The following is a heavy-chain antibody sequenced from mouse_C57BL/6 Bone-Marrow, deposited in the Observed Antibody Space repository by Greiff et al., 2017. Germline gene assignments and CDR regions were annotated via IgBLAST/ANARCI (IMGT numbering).Heavy chain of an antibody. CDR1: GYTFTSFG. J-gene: IGHJ4*01. CDR3: ARRAYYGSSYGAMDY. D-gene: IGHD1-1*01. CDR2: IYPRSGHT. Sequence: QVQLQQSGAELARPGASVKLSCKASGYTFTSFGISWVKQRTGQGLEWIGEIYPRSGHTYYNEKFKGKATLTADKSSSTAYMELRSLTSADSAVYFCARRAYYGSSYGAMDYWGQGTSVTVSS. V-gene: IGHV1-81*01.